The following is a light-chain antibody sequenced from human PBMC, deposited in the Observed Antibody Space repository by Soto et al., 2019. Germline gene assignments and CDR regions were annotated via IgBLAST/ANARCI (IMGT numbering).Light chain of an antibody. J-gene: IGLJ3*02. Sequence: QSALTQPASVSGSPGQSFTIPCPGTSSNVGAYHSVSWYQQHPGTAPKLIIFDVINRPSGVSNRFSGSKSGNTASLTISGLQAEDEADYYCSSFTDTGTVMFGGGTKLTVL. V-gene: IGLV2-14*03. CDR1: SSNVGAYHS. CDR2: DVI. CDR3: SSFTDTGTVM.